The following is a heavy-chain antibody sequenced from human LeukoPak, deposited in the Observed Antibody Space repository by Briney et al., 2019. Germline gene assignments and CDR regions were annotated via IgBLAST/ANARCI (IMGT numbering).Heavy chain of an antibody. V-gene: IGHV4-39*07. CDR1: GGSISSSSYY. CDR2: IYYSGST. J-gene: IGHJ4*02. Sequence: PSETLSLTCTVSGGSISSSSYYWGWIRQPPGQGLEYIGSIYYSGSTYYNPSLKSRVTISVDTSKNQFSLKLSSVTAADTAVYYCARDHKAYCHDSSGYYPHFDYWGQGTLVTVSS. D-gene: IGHD3-22*01. CDR3: ARDHKAYCHDSSGYYPHFDY.